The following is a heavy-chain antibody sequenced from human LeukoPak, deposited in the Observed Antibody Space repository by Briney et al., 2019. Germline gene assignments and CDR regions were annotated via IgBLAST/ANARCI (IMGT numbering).Heavy chain of an antibody. V-gene: IGHV4-34*01. CDR2: INHSGST. CDR1: GGSFSGYY. D-gene: IGHD3-22*01. CDR3: ARGRSYYDSSGYISDY. J-gene: IGHJ4*02. Sequence: SETLSLTCAVYGGSFSGYYWSWIRQPPGKGLEWIGEINHSGSTYYNPSLKSRVTISVDTSKNQFSLKLSSVTAADTAVYYCARGRSYYDSSGYISDYWGQGTLVTVSS.